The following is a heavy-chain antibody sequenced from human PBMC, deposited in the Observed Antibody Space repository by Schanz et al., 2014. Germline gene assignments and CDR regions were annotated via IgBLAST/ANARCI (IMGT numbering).Heavy chain of an antibody. V-gene: IGHV3-33*08. CDR3: VSQTGSPNY. Sequence: VQLLESGGGLVQPGGSLRLSCAASGFMFSSYGIHWVRQAPGKGLEWVAVIWSDGTNEYYADSVKGRFTISGDSSKNTLYLQMNSLRAEDTAVYYCVSQTGSPNYWGQGTLVTVSS. CDR2: IWSDGTNE. J-gene: IGHJ4*02. D-gene: IGHD6-13*01. CDR1: GFMFSSYG.